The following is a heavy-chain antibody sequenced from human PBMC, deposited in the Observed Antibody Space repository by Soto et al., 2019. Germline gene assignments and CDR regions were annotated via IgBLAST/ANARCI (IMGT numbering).Heavy chain of an antibody. CDR3: AREDNPPPGPYFDS. D-gene: IGHD2-15*01. V-gene: IGHV2-5*01. CDR2: IYWNDDK. J-gene: IGHJ4*02. CDR1: GFSLSTSGLG. Sequence: QITLKESGPTLVKPTQTLTLTCTFSGFSLSTSGLGVGWIRQPPGKALEWLALIYWNDDKRYSPSLKNRLTIPRDTSKNQVVLTVPNMDPVDKATYYCAREDNPPPGPYFDSWAREPWSPSPQ.